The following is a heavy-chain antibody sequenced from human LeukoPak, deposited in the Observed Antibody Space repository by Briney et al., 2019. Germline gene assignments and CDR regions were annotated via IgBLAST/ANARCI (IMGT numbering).Heavy chain of an antibody. CDR1: GFTVSSNY. J-gene: IGHJ4*02. Sequence: GGSLRLSCAASGFTVSSNYMSWVRQAPGKGLEWVSVIYSGGSTYYADSVKGRFTISRDNSKNTLYLQMNSLRAEDTAVYYCARGLSGWYYFDYWGQGTLVTVSS. V-gene: IGHV3-53*01. CDR2: IYSGGST. D-gene: IGHD6-19*01. CDR3: ARGLSGWYYFDY.